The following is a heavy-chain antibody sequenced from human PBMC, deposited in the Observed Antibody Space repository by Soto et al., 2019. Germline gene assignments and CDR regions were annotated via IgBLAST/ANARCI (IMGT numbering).Heavy chain of an antibody. Sequence: GGSLRLSCAASGFTFSNYAMSWVRQAPGKGLEWVSAICGSGGCTYYAASVKGRFTISRDNSKNTLNLQMNSLRAEETAVYYCAMHSYYFGSGSSSSDYYYYGMDVWGQGTTVTVSS. CDR3: AMHSYYFGSGSSSSDYYYYGMDV. J-gene: IGHJ6*02. CDR2: ICGSGGCT. V-gene: IGHV3-23*01. CDR1: GFTFSNYA. D-gene: IGHD3-10*01.